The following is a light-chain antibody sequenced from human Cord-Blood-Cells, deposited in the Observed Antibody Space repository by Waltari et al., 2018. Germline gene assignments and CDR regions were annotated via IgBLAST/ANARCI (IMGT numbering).Light chain of an antibody. J-gene: IGLJ3*02. CDR1: SSDVVSYNL. CDR2: EDS. CDR3: ASYACSSTGV. Sequence: QSALTQPASVAGSPGQSITISCPGYSSDVVSYNLVSWYQQHRGKAPNLLIYEDSHRASGVSTRFSGCHSGNTASLLIPGPQADDEADYYFASYACSSTGVFGGGAQLTVL. V-gene: IGLV2-23*01.